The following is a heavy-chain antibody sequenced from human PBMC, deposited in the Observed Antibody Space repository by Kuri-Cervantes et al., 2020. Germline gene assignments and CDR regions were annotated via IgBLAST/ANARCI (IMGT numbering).Heavy chain of an antibody. CDR3: AKNSPEIWFGELLYPFYYYGMDV. V-gene: IGHV3-NL1*01. CDR2: IYSGGNT. J-gene: IGHJ6*02. D-gene: IGHD3-10*01. CDR1: GFTFSSYA. Sequence: GGSLRLSCAASGFTFSSYAMHWVRQAPKKGLEWVSVIYSGGNTYYADSVKGRFTISRDNSKNTLYLQMNSLRAEDTAVYYCAKNSPEIWFGELLYPFYYYGMDVWGQGTTVTVSS.